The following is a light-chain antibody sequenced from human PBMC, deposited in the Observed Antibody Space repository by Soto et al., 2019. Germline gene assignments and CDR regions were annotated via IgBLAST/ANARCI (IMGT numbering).Light chain of an antibody. CDR3: CSYAGSYTLYV. Sequence: QSALTQPRSVSESPGQSVTISCTGTSSNVGGYNYVSWYQQHPGKAPKLMIYDVSKRPSGVPDRFSGSKSANTASLTISGLQAEDEADYYCCSYAGSYTLYVFGTGTKLTVL. J-gene: IGLJ1*01. V-gene: IGLV2-11*01. CDR1: SSNVGGYNY. CDR2: DVS.